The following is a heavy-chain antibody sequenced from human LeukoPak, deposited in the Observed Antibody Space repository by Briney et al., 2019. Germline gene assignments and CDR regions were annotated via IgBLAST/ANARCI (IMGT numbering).Heavy chain of an antibody. V-gene: IGHV4-34*01. CDR2: INHSGST. CDR1: GGSFSGYY. J-gene: IGHJ4*02. Sequence: PSETLSLTCAVSGGSFSGYYWSWIRQPPGKGLEWIGEINHSGSTNYNPSLKSRVTISVDTSKNQFSLKLSSVTAADTAVYYCAGGDGPMVRGVNEFDYWGQGTLVTVSS. D-gene: IGHD3-10*01. CDR3: AGGDGPMVRGVNEFDY.